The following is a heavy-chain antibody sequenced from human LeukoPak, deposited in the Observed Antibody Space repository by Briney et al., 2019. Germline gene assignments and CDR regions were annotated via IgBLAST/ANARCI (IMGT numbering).Heavy chain of an antibody. CDR1: GYTFTSYG. D-gene: IGHD5-12*01. CDR2: ISAYNGNT. J-gene: IGHJ6*02. Sequence: ASVKVSCKASGYTFTSYGISWVRQAPGQGLEWMGWISAYNGNTNYAQKLQGKVTMTTDTSTSTAYMELRSLRSDDTAVYYCAREFDGYSGYDYGGGMDVWGQGTTVTVSS. CDR3: AREFDGYSGYDYGGGMDV. V-gene: IGHV1-18*01.